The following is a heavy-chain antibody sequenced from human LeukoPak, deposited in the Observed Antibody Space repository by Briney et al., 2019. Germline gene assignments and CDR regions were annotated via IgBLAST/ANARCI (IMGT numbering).Heavy chain of an antibody. CDR1: GYTFTSYY. CDR3: ASATLWGEYSYGSFSAFDI. D-gene: IGHD5-18*01. V-gene: IGHV1-2*02. J-gene: IGHJ3*02. Sequence: GASVKVSCKASGYTFTSYYVHWVRQAPGQGLEWMGWINPNSGGTNYAQKFQGRVTMTRDTSISTAYMELSRLRSDDTAVYYCASATLWGEYSYGSFSAFDIWGQGTMVTVSS. CDR2: INPNSGGT.